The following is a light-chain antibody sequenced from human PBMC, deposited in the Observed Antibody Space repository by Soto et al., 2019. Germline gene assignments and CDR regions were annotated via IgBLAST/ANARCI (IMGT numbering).Light chain of an antibody. CDR2: VGTGGIVG. J-gene: IGLJ3*02. V-gene: IGLV9-49*01. CDR3: GADHGSGSNFVFWV. CDR1: RGYSNYK. Sequence: QLVLTQPPSASASLGASVTLTCTLSRGYSNYKVDWYQQRPGKGPRFVMRVGTGGIVGSKGDGIPDRFSVLGSGLNRYLTIQNIQEEDKCDYHCGADHGSGSNFVFWVFGGGTKVTVL.